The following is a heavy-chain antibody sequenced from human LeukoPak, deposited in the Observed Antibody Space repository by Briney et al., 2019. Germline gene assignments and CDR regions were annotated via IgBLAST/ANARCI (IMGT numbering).Heavy chain of an antibody. J-gene: IGHJ4*02. D-gene: IGHD5-18*01. V-gene: IGHV3-11*04. CDR2: ISSSGSTI. CDR1: GFTFSDYY. CDR3: ARDQPIGYNYGYPFDN. Sequence: GGSLRLSYAASGFTFSDYYMSWIRQAPGKGLEWVSYISSSGSTIYYADSVKGRFTISRDNAKNSLYLQMNNLRVEDTAVYYCARDQPIGYNYGYPFDNWGQGTLVTVSS.